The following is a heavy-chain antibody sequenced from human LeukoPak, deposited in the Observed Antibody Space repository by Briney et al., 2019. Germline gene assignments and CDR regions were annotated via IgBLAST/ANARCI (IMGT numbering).Heavy chain of an antibody. CDR2: INPQSGGT. CDR3: ARGSCSSTTCHDFDY. CDR1: GYAFISYY. Sequence: GASVRVSCKASGYAFISYYVHWVRQAPGQGLEWMGWINPQSGGTMYAQKFQGRVTMTRDTSINTAYMDLSRLTSGDRAVYYCARGSCSSTTCHDFDYWGQGTLVTVSS. J-gene: IGHJ4*02. V-gene: IGHV1-2*02. D-gene: IGHD2-2*01.